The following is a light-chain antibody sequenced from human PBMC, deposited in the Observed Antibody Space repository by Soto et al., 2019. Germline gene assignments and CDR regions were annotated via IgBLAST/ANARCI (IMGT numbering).Light chain of an antibody. J-gene: IGKJ1*01. CDR1: QDISNY. V-gene: IGKV1-39*01. Sequence: LMTQSPSSLSASVGDRVTITCHASQDISNYLNWYQQKPGKAPKLLIYDASNLETGVPSRFSGSGSGTDFTLTISRLQPEDFATYYCQQSYSTPRTFGQGTKVDIK. CDR2: DAS. CDR3: QQSYSTPRT.